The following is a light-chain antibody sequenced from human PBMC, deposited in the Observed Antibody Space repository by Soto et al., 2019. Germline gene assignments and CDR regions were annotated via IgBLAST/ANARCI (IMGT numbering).Light chain of an antibody. V-gene: IGKV3-20*01. Sequence: EIVLTQSPGTLSLSPGERATLSCRASQSVSSSYLAWYQPKPGQAPRLLIYGASSRATGIPDRFGGSGSGTDFTLTISRLEPEDFAVYYCQQYGSSPETFGQGTKVDI. CDR3: QQYGSSPET. CDR1: QSVSSSY. CDR2: GAS. J-gene: IGKJ1*01.